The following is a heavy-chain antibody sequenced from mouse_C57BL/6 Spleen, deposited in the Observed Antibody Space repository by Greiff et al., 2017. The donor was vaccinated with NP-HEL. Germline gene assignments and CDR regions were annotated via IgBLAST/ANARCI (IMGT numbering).Heavy chain of an antibody. J-gene: IGHJ2*01. CDR2: ISDGGSYT. V-gene: IGHV5-4*01. Sequence: DVKLVESGGGLVKPGGSLKLSCAASGFTFSSYAMSWVRQTPEKRLEWVATISDGGSYTYYPDNVKGRFTISRDNAKNNLYLQMSHLKSEDTAMYYCARDEGITTYFDYWGQGTTLTVSS. CDR3: ARDEGITTYFDY. D-gene: IGHD2-4*01. CDR1: GFTFSSYA.